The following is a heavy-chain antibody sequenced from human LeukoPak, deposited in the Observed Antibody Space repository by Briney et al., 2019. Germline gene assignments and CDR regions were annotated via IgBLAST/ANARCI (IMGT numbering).Heavy chain of an antibody. CDR3: AGGALWFGELLG. V-gene: IGHV3-21*01. CDR1: GFTFSSYS. CDR2: ISSSSSYI. J-gene: IGHJ4*02. D-gene: IGHD3-10*01. Sequence: GGSLRLSCAASGFTFSSYSMNWVRQARGKGREWVSSISSSSSYIYYANSVKGRFTISRHNPKNSLYLQMNSLRAEATAVYYCAGGALWFGELLGWGQGTLVTVSS.